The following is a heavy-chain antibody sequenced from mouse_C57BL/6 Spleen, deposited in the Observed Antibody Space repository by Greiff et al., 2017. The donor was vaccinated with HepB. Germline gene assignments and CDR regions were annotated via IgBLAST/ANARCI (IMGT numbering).Heavy chain of an antibody. J-gene: IGHJ4*01. CDR1: GFTFSSYA. CDR3: TRVRGYAMDY. Sequence: DVHLVESGEGLVKPGGSLKLSCAASGFTFSSYAMSWVRQTPEKRLEWVAYISSGGDYIYYADTVKGRFTISRDIARNTLYLQMSSLKSEDTAMYYCTRVRGYAMDYWGQGTSVTVSS. CDR2: ISSGGDYI. V-gene: IGHV5-9-1*02.